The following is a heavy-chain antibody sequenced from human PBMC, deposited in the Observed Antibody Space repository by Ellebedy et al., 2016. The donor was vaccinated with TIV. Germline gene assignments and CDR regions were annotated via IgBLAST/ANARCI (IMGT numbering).Heavy chain of an antibody. Sequence: GESLKISCAASGFTFSSYSMNWVRQAPGKGPEWVSYISSSSSTIYYADSVKGRFTISRDNAKNSLYLQMNSLRAEDTAVSYCARDPTARSTVTGLGDYWGQGTLVTVSS. CDR1: GFTFSSYS. CDR2: ISSSSSTI. D-gene: IGHD4-17*01. J-gene: IGHJ4*02. V-gene: IGHV3-48*01. CDR3: ARDPTARSTVTGLGDY.